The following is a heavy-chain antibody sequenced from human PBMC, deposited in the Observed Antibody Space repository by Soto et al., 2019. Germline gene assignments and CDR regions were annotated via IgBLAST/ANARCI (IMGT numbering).Heavy chain of an antibody. CDR2: ISAYNGNT. V-gene: IGHV1-18*04. D-gene: IGHD2-21*01. CDR3: ARVGRQYSCGGFPVY. Sequence: ASVKVSCKASGYTFTSYAISWVRQAPGQGLEWMGWISAYNGNTNYAQKLQGRVTMTTDTSTSTAYMELRSLRSDDTAVYYCARVGRQYSCGGFPVYWGQGTLVTVSS. J-gene: IGHJ4*02. CDR1: GYTFTSYA.